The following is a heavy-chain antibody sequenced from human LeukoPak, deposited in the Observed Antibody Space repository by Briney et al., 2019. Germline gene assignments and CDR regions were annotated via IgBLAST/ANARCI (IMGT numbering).Heavy chain of an antibody. CDR2: IYYSGST. Sequence: PSETLSLTCTVSGGSISSSSYYWGWIRQPPGKGLEWIGSIYYSGSTYYNPSLKSRVTISVDTSKNQFSLKLSSVTAADTAVYYCARYRYSGQLKAYYFDYWGQGTLVTVSS. CDR1: GGSISSSSYY. V-gene: IGHV4-39*07. D-gene: IGHD5-12*01. CDR3: ARYRYSGQLKAYYFDY. J-gene: IGHJ4*02.